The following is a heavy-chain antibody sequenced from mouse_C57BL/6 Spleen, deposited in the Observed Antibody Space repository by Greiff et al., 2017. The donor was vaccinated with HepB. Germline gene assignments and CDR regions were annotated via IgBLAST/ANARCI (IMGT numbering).Heavy chain of an antibody. D-gene: IGHD1-3*01. Sequence: EVMLVESGGDLVKPGGSLKLSCAASGFTFSSYGMSWVRQTPDKRLEWVATISSGGSYTYYPDSVKGRFTISRDNAKNTLYLQMSSLKSEDTAMYYCARVPPLNLSFAYWGQGALVTVSA. J-gene: IGHJ3*01. CDR1: GFTFSSYG. CDR2: ISSGGSYT. V-gene: IGHV5-6*01. CDR3: ARVPPLNLSFAY.